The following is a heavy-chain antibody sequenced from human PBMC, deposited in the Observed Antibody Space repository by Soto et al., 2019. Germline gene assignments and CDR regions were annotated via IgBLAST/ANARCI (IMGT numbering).Heavy chain of an antibody. CDR3: ARAAYDFYAMDV. CDR1: SECVSRWRQY. CDR2: IYYSGST. J-gene: IGHJ6*02. D-gene: IGHD6-25*01. Sequence: TMSVRRTVGSECVSRWRQYYNWVRQPPGKGLEWIAYIYYSGSTNYNPSLKSRVTISVDRSKNQFSLKLNSVTAADTAVFYWARAAYDFYAMDVCGQWTTVTVSS. V-gene: IGHV4-61*01.